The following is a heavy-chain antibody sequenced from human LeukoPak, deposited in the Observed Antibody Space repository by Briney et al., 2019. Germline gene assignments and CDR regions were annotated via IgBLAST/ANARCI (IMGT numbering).Heavy chain of an antibody. CDR1: GYMFTGHF. D-gene: IGHD3-9*01. CDR2: INPNSGGA. Sequence: GASVKVSCKASGYMFTGHFLHWVRQAPGQGLEWMGWINPNSGGANYAQKFQGRVTMTGDTSISTAYMELTRLRSDETAMYYCARALRTNILTTDYWGQGTLVTVSS. J-gene: IGHJ4*02. CDR3: ARALRTNILTTDY. V-gene: IGHV1-2*02.